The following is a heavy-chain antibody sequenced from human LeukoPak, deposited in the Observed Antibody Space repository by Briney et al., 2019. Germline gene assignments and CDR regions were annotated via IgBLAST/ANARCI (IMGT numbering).Heavy chain of an antibody. J-gene: IGHJ3*02. V-gene: IGHV3-11*01. Sequence: GSLRLSCAASGFAFREYYMTWIRQAPGKAVECVSYIGTGDVIIYYADSVQGRFTVSRDNAQKSIHLQMNSLRVDDTALYYCARALRKDIDGYYFRNPLDIWGQGTLVTVSS. CDR2: IGTGDVII. CDR3: ARALRKDIDGYYFRNPLDI. CDR1: GFAFREYY. D-gene: IGHD3-3*01.